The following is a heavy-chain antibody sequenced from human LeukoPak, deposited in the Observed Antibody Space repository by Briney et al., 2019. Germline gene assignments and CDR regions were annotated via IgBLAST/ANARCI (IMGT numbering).Heavy chain of an antibody. J-gene: IGHJ6*03. CDR1: GFTFSSYA. CDR3: ARDQGEYYYYYYMDV. Sequence: GRSLRLSCAASGFTFSSYAMHWVRQAPGKGLEWVAVISYDGSNKYYADPVKGRFTISRDNSKNTLYLQMTSLRAEDTAVYYCARDQGEYYYYYYMDVWGKGTTVTVSS. V-gene: IGHV3-30*01. D-gene: IGHD3-10*01. CDR2: ISYDGSNK.